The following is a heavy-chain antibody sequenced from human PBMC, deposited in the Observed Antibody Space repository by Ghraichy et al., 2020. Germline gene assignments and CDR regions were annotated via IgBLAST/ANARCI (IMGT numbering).Heavy chain of an antibody. V-gene: IGHV4-34*01. CDR3: ARGGLLWFGGSGMDV. D-gene: IGHD3-10*01. CDR2: INHSGST. CDR1: GGSFSGYY. J-gene: IGHJ6*02. Sequence: SETLSLTCAVYGGSFSGYYWSWIRQPPGKGLEWIGEINHSGSTNYNPSLKSRVTISVDTSKNQFSLKLSSVTAADTAVYYCARGGLLWFGGSGMDVWGQGTTVTVSS.